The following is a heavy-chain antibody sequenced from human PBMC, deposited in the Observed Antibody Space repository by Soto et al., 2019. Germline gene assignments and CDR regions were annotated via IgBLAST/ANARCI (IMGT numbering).Heavy chain of an antibody. CDR2: ISGYKGVT. J-gene: IGHJ3*02. D-gene: IGHD2-15*01. Sequence: VQSGAEVKKPGASVKVSCKASGDTFISSGISWVRQAPGQGLEWMGWISGYKGVTNYAQKFQGRVTLTTDTSTSTAYMELRSLTPGDTAIYYCARIEYCSGGNCYSAFDIWGQGTLVTVSS. CDR1: GDTFISSG. CDR3: ARIEYCSGGNCYSAFDI. V-gene: IGHV1-18*01.